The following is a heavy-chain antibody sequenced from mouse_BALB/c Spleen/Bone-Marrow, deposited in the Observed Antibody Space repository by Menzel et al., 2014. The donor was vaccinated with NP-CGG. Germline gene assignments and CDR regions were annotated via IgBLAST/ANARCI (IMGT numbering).Heavy chain of an antibody. CDR2: IYSGDGST. D-gene: IGHD2-1*01. Sequence: VKLMESGPELVKPGALVKISCKASGYTFTSYDINWVKQRPGQGLEWIGWIYSGDGSTKYNEKFKGKATLTADKSSSTAYMQLSSLTSENSAVYFCARSGNYYGNYYWYFDVWGAGTTVTVSS. J-gene: IGHJ1*01. CDR1: GYTFTSYD. V-gene: IGHV1S56*01. CDR3: ARSGNYYGNYYWYFDV.